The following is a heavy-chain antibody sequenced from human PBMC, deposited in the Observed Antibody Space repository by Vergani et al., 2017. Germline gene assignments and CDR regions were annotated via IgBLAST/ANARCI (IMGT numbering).Heavy chain of an antibody. CDR3: ARMEGVILLGFGGHYGMYV. V-gene: IGHV1-18*01. D-gene: IGHD3-10*01. Sequence: QVQLVQSGAEVKKPGSSVKVSCKASGGTFSSYAISWVRQAPGQGLEWMGWISAYNGNTNYAQKLQGRVTMTTDTSTSTAYMELRSLRSDDTAVYYCARMEGVILLGFGGHYGMYVWGQGTTVTVSS. CDR2: ISAYNGNT. J-gene: IGHJ6*02. CDR1: GGTFSSYA.